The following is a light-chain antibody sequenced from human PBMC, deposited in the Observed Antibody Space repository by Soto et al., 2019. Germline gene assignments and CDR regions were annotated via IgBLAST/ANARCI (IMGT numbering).Light chain of an antibody. V-gene: IGKV3-15*01. CDR1: QSVSSD. J-gene: IGKJ5*01. CDR3: QQYNNWPPIT. CDR2: AAS. Sequence: ELVMTQSPATLSESPGERASLSCRASQSVSSDLAWYHQKPGQAPRLLIYAASTRATGIPARFSGSGSGTEFTLTISSLQSEDFVVYYCQQYNNWPPITFGQGTRLGI.